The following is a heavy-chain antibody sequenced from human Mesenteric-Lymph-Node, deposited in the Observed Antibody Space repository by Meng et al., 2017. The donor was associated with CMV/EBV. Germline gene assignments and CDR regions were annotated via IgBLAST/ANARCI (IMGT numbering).Heavy chain of an antibody. J-gene: IGHJ4*02. V-gene: IGHV3-15*01. Sequence: GESLKISCPASGFSVDISHMNWVRQAPGKGLEWVGRIKSKTDGGTTDYAAPVKGRFTISRDDSKNTLYLQMNSLKTEDTAVYYCTTDSYCSSTSCSDYWGQGTLVTVSS. CDR2: IKSKTDGGTT. CDR3: TTDSYCSSTSCSDY. CDR1: GFSVDISH. D-gene: IGHD2-2*01.